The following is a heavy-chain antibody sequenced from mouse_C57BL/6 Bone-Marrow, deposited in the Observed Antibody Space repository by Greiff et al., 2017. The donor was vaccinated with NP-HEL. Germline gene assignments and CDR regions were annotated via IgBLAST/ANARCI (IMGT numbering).Heavy chain of an antibody. V-gene: IGHV1-82*01. D-gene: IGHD2-4*01. CDR3: AYYERGIGYAMDY. CDR1: GYAFSSSW. Sequence: VQLQQSGPELVKPGASVKISCKASGYAFSSSWMNWVKQRPGTGLEWIGRIYPGDGDTNYNGKFKGKATLTADKSSSTAYMQLSSLTSEDSAVYFCAYYERGIGYAMDYWGQGTSVTVSS. J-gene: IGHJ4*01. CDR2: IYPGDGDT.